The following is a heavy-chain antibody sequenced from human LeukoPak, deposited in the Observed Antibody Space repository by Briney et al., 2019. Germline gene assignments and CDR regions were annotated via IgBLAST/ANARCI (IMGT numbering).Heavy chain of an antibody. V-gene: IGHV3-66*01. CDR3: ARGYGDSTNWFDP. J-gene: IGHJ5*02. CDR1: GFTFSSYW. Sequence: GGSLRLSCAASGFTFSSYWMSWVRQAPGKGLEWVSVIYSGGSTYYADSVKGRFTISRDNSKNTLYLQMNSLRAEDTAVYYCARGYGDSTNWFDPWGQGTLVTVSS. CDR2: IYSGGST. D-gene: IGHD4-17*01.